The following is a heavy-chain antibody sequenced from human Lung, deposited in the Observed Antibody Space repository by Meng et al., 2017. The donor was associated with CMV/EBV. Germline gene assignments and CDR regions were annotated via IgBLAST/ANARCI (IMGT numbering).Heavy chain of an antibody. CDR1: GSVSSANYY. J-gene: IGHJ4*02. V-gene: IGHV4-61*03. CDR3: ARGEGGSIAARPLDY. Sequence: GSVSSANYYWSCVRQPPVKGLEDIGYIYYSGSTNYNPSLKGRATISVDTSKNHFSLKLSSVTAADTAVYYCARGEGGSIAARPLDYWGQGTLVTVSS. D-gene: IGHD6-6*01. CDR2: IYYSGST.